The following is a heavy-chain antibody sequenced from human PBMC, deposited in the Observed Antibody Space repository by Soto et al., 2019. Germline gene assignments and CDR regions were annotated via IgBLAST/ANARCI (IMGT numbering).Heavy chain of an antibody. CDR1: GYTFTNYW. CDR2: IYPGDSDT. V-gene: IGHV5-51*01. J-gene: IGHJ6*04. CDR3: AKPLAGFRYFVLSPPDV. D-gene: IGHD3-9*01. Sequence: GESLKISCKGFGYTFTNYWIAWVRQMPGKGLEWMGNIYPGDSDTRYSPSFQGQVIISADKSVSTAYLQWNSLKASDSAMYYCAKPLAGFRYFVLSPPDVSPEGTTVTLSS.